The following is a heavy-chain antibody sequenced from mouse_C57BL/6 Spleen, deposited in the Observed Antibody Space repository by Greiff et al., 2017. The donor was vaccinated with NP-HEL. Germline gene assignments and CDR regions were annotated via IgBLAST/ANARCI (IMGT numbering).Heavy chain of an antibody. V-gene: IGHV1-19*01. Sequence: VQLQQSGPVLVKPGASVKMSCKASGYTFTDYYMNWVKQSHGKSLEWIGVINPYNGGNSYNQKFKGKATLTVDKSSSTAYMELNSLTSEDSAVYYCARASTIRDYAMDYWGQGTSVTVSS. J-gene: IGHJ4*01. D-gene: IGHD2-1*01. CDR3: ARASTIRDYAMDY. CDR2: INPYNGGN. CDR1: GYTFTDYY.